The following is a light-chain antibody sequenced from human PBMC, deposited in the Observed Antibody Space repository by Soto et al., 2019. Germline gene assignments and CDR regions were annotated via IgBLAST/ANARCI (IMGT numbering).Light chain of an antibody. V-gene: IGKV1-9*01. CDR3: QQLISYPST. CDR1: QDIRNY. Sequence: IQLTQSPSSLSASVGDRVTVTCRASQDIRNYLAWYQQKPGKAPKLLICDASTLYSGVPSRFSGSRSGTDFPLTISGLQPEEFAAYYCQQLISYPSTFGGGTKVEI. J-gene: IGKJ4*01. CDR2: DAS.